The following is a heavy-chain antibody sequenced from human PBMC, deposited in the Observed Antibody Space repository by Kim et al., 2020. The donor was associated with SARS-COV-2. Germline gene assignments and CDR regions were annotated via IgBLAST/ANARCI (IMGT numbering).Heavy chain of an antibody. Sequence: GGSLRLSCAASGFTFSSYGMHWVRQAPGKGLEWVAVIWYDGSNKYYADSVKGRFTISRDNSKNTLYLQMNSLRAEDTAVYYCARDQRWWYLDYWGQGTLVTVSS. V-gene: IGHV3-33*01. CDR3: ARDQRWWYLDY. CDR1: GFTFSSYG. J-gene: IGHJ4*02. D-gene: IGHD2-15*01. CDR2: IWYDGSNK.